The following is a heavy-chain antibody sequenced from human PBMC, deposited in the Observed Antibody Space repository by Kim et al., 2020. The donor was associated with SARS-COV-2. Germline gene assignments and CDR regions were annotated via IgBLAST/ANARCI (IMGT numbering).Heavy chain of an antibody. CDR3: ARDSFSGGSGSYARYYYYGMDV. V-gene: IGHV3-7*03. J-gene: IGHJ6*02. Sequence: GGSLRLSCAASGFTFSSYWMSWVGRAQGKGREGWATINQIGVGKSNLTSWKADFTISRATAKTYLFRQMNGLGAEEPAVYYCARDSFSGGSGSYARYYYYGMDVWGQGTTVTVSS. D-gene: IGHD3-10*01. CDR1: GFTFSSYW. CDR2: INQIGVGK.